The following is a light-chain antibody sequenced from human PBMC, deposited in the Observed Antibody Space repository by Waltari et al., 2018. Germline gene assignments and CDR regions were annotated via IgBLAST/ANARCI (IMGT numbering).Light chain of an antibody. CDR2: KPF. CDR1: QSISIW. V-gene: IGKV1-5*03. J-gene: IGKJ2*01. Sequence: DIQMTQSPSTLSASVGDRVTITCRASQSISIWLAWYQQKPGKAPKLLISKPFSLESGVPSRFSGSGSGTEFTLTSSNLQPDEFATYYCQHYNNYPVAFGQGTKLEI. CDR3: QHYNNYPVA.